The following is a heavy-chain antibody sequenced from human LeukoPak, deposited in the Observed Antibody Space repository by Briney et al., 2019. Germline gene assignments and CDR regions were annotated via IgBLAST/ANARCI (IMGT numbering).Heavy chain of an antibody. CDR2: ISAYNGNT. D-gene: IGHD2-21*01. CDR3: ARGIPDDRRWGV. Sequence: ASVKVSCKASGYTFTSYSISWVRQAPGQGLEWMGWISAYNGNTNYAHKLQGRVTITTDESTSTAYMELSSLRSEDTAVYYCARGIPDDRRWGVWGKGTTVTVSS. J-gene: IGHJ6*04. CDR1: GYTFTSYS. V-gene: IGHV1-18*01.